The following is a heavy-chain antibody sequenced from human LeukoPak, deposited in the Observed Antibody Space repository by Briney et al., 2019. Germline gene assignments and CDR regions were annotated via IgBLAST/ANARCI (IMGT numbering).Heavy chain of an antibody. D-gene: IGHD1-26*01. CDR2: IKSKTDGGTT. CDR3: TAAGIVGATGDY. Sequence: GGSLRLSCAASGFTFNNAWMSWVRQAPGKGLEWVGRIKSKTDGGTTDYAAPVKDRFTISRDDSENTLYPEMNSLIIEDTGVYYCTAAGIVGATGDYWGQGTLVTVSS. CDR1: GFTFNNAW. J-gene: IGHJ4*02. V-gene: IGHV3-15*01.